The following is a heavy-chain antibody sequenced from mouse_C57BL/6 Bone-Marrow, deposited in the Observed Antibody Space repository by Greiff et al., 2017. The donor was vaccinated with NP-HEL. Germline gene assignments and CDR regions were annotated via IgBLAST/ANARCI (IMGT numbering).Heavy chain of an antibody. Sequence: QVQLQQLGAELVKPGASVKMSCKASGYTFTSYWITWVKQRPGQGLEWIGDIYPGSGSTNYNEKFKSKATLTVDTSSSTAYMQLSSLTSEDSAVYYCARWYYYYGSRNWYFDVWGTGTTVTVSS. CDR1: GYTFTSYW. D-gene: IGHD1-1*01. CDR2: IYPGSGST. V-gene: IGHV1-55*01. J-gene: IGHJ1*03. CDR3: ARWYYYYGSRNWYFDV.